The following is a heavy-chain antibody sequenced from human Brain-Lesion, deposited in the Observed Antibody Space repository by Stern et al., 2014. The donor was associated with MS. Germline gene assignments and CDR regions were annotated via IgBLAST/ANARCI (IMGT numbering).Heavy chain of an antibody. Sequence: QVQLVQSGGGVVQPGRSLRLSCAASGFTFSYHAMHWVRQAPGKGLEWVAVISNDGSDSYYAGAVKGRFTLSRDNSKNTLYLQMNSLRAEDTAVYYCARGVAVTSSEYYFDYWGQGTLVTVSS. J-gene: IGHJ4*02. CDR3: ARGVAVTSSEYYFDY. CDR2: ISNDGSDS. D-gene: IGHD2-21*02. CDR1: GFTFSYHA. V-gene: IGHV3-30*01.